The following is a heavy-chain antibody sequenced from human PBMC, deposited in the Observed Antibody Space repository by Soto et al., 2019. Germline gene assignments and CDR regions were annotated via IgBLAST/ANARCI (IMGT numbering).Heavy chain of an antibody. J-gene: IGHJ6*02. D-gene: IGHD3-9*01. CDR1: GFSFSTYS. V-gene: IGHV3-21*01. Sequence: XGALRLSCVGSGFSFSTYSINGVRQAPGKGLEWVSSISSRIDIYYADSVNGRFTISRDNAKNSVSLQMNSLRAEDTAVYYCAREYTDWPLAYGLDVWGQGTTVTVSS. CDR2: ISSRIDI. CDR3: AREYTDWPLAYGLDV.